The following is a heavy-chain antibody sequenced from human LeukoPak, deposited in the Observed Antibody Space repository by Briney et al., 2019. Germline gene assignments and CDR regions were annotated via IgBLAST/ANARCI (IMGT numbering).Heavy chain of an antibody. CDR2: IYYSGST. Sequence: SETLSLTCTVSGGSIGSTRYYWGWIRQPPGKGLEWIGSIYYSGSTYYNPSLKSRVTISVDTSKNQFSLKLTSVTAADTAVYYCARAMVRGVKGGDFDYWGQGTLVTVSS. CDR3: ARAMVRGVKGGDFDY. D-gene: IGHD3-10*01. J-gene: IGHJ4*02. V-gene: IGHV4-39*07. CDR1: GGSIGSTRYY.